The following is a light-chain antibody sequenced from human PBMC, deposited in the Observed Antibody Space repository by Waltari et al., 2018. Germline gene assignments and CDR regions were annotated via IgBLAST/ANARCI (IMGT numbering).Light chain of an antibody. J-gene: IGKJ4*01. V-gene: IGKV2-24*01. CDR2: KIS. CDR3: MHAIEVVT. CDR1: HVTTF. Sequence: DIVMTQTPLSSPVTLGQPASISCRSSHVTTFLSWLQQRPGQPPRLLIYKISNRFSGVPDRFTGSGAGTDFTLKISRVEAEDVAIYYCMHAIEVVTFGGGTKVEIK.